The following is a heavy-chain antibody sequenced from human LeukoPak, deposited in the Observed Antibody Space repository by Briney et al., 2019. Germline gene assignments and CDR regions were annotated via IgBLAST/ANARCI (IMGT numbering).Heavy chain of an antibody. CDR1: GGSFSGYY. CDR2: IYYSGST. Sequence: SETLSLTCAVYGGSFSGYYWSWIRQPPGKGLEWIGYIYYSGSTNYNPSLKSRVTISVDTSKNQFSLKLSSVTAADTAVYYCARNYGSGSYPRFNWFDPWGQGTLVTVSS. D-gene: IGHD3-10*01. V-gene: IGHV4-59*08. J-gene: IGHJ5*02. CDR3: ARNYGSGSYPRFNWFDP.